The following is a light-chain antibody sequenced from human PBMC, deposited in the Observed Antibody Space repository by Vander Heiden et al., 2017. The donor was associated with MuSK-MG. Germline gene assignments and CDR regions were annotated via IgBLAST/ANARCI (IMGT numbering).Light chain of an antibody. J-gene: IGKJ3*01. Sequence: DIRLTQSPSFLSASIGDRVTITCRASQGISNYLAWYQQKPGKAPKLLIYAASTLQSGVPSRFIGSGSGTQFTLTISSLQPEDSATYYCQQLDTYPKVTFGPGPKVDL. CDR1: QGISNY. CDR3: QQLDTYPKVT. CDR2: AAS. V-gene: IGKV1-9*01.